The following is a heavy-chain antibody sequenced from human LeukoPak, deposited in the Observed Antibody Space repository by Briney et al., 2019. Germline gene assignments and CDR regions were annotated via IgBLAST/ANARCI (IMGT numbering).Heavy chain of an antibody. CDR1: GGSISSYY. V-gene: IGHV4-59*01. J-gene: IGHJ6*02. CDR2: IYYSGST. D-gene: IGHD2-2*01. Sequence: SETLSLTCTVSGGSISSYYWSWIRQPPGKGLEWIGYIYYSGSTNYNPSLKSRVTISVDTSKNQFSLKLSSVTAADTAVYYCARVVGYCSSTSCYYYGMDVWGQGTTFTVSS. CDR3: ARVVGYCSSTSCYYYGMDV.